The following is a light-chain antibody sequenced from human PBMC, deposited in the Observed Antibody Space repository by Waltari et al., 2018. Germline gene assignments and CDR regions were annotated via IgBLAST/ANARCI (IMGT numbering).Light chain of an antibody. V-gene: IGLV2-14*01. J-gene: IGLJ3*02. CDR3: SSYTTSSPLV. CDR2: EVS. Sequence: QSALTQPASVSGSPGQSITISCTGSSGDFGGYNYVSWYQQHPGKAPKLMIFEVSNRPSGVSNRFSGSNSGNTASLTISGLQAEDEADYYCSSYTTSSPLVFGGGTKVTVL. CDR1: SGDFGGYNY.